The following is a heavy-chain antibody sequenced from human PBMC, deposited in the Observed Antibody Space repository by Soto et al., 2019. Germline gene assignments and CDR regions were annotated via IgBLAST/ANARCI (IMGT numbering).Heavy chain of an antibody. Sequence: PSETLSLTCAVYGGSFIGYYWSWIRQPPGKGLEWIGEINHSGSTNYNPSLKSRVTISVDTSKDQFSLKLSSVTAADTAVYYCARGKGVVAALVHWGQGTLVTVSS. V-gene: IGHV4-34*01. CDR1: GGSFIGYY. D-gene: IGHD2-15*01. CDR2: INHSGST. CDR3: ARGKGVVAALVH. J-gene: IGHJ4*02.